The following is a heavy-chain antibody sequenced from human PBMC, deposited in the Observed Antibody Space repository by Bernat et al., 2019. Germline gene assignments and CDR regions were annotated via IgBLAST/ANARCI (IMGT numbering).Heavy chain of an antibody. J-gene: IGHJ5*02. CDR2: IYPGDSDT. Sequence: EVQLVQSGAEVKKLGESLKISCKASGYSFTNYWIGWVRQLPGKGLEWMGLIYPGDSDTRYSPSFLGQVNISANKSINTAYMQWNSLKTADTAIYYCGRLPPQPNYFDPWGQGTLVTVSS. V-gene: IGHV5-51*01. D-gene: IGHD5-24*01. CDR1: GYSFTNYW. CDR3: GRLPPQPNYFDP.